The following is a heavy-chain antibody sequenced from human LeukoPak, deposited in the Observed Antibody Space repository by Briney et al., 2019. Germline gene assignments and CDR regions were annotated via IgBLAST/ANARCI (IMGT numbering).Heavy chain of an antibody. Sequence: SSGNLSLTGAVSDVSISSSNWGSWVRQPPGKGLEWIGEFYHSGRSNYNLSLKSRVTISLATSKHQFSLRLSSVTAQRLAVYSCASAGHDGIGYNVCWGQGTLVTVSS. CDR2: FYHSGRS. CDR1: DVSISSSNW. D-gene: IGHD3-22*01. V-gene: IGHV4-4*02. J-gene: IGHJ4*02. CDR3: ASAGHDGIGYNVC.